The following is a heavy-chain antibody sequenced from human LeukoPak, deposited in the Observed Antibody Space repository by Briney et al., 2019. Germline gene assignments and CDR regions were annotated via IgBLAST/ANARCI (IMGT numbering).Heavy chain of an antibody. Sequence: TTSETLSLTCAVYGGSFSGYYWSWIRQPPGKGLEWIGEINHSGGTNYNPSLKSRVTISVDTSKNQFSLKLSSVTAADTAVYYCARKGGYHYYYMDVWGKGTTVTVSS. J-gene: IGHJ6*03. CDR3: ARKGGYHYYYMDV. CDR2: INHSGGT. D-gene: IGHD2-15*01. V-gene: IGHV4-34*01. CDR1: GGSFSGYY.